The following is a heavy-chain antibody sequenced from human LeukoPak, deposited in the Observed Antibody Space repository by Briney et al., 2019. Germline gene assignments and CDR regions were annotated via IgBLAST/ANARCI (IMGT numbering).Heavy chain of an antibody. V-gene: IGHV1-2*02. CDR2: INPNSGGT. Sequence: ASVKVSCKASGYTFTGYYMHWVRQAPGQGLEWMGWINPNSGGTNYAQKFQGRVIMTRDTSISTAYMELSRLRSDDTAVYYCARVWTSYSSGWYFDYWGQGTLVTVSS. J-gene: IGHJ4*02. CDR3: ARVWTSYSSGWYFDY. CDR1: GYTFTGYY. D-gene: IGHD6-19*01.